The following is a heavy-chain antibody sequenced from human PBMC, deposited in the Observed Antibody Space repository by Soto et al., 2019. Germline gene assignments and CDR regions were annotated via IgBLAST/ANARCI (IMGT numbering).Heavy chain of an antibody. Sequence: EVQLVESGGGLVQPGGSLRLSCAASGFTFSSYWMHWVRQAPGKGLVWVSRINSDGSSTSYADSVKGRFTISRDNAKNTLYLQMNSLRVEDTAVYYCARDGYDFWSGYQHYYYYYGTDVWGQGTTVTVSS. J-gene: IGHJ6*02. CDR1: GFTFSSYW. V-gene: IGHV3-74*01. D-gene: IGHD3-3*01. CDR2: INSDGSST. CDR3: ARDGYDFWSGYQHYYYYYGTDV.